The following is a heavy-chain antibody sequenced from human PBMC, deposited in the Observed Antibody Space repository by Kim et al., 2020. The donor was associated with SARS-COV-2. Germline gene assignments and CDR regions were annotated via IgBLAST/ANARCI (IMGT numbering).Heavy chain of an antibody. D-gene: IGHD3-3*01. CDR1: GYTLTELS. CDR3: ATKHRVYDFWSGYYFVY. Sequence: ASVKVSCKVSGYTLTELSMHWVRQAPGKGLEWMGGFDPEDGETIYAQKFQGRVTMTEDTSTDTAYMELSSLRSEDTAVYYCATKHRVYDFWSGYYFVYWGQGTLVTVSS. CDR2: FDPEDGET. J-gene: IGHJ4*02. V-gene: IGHV1-24*01.